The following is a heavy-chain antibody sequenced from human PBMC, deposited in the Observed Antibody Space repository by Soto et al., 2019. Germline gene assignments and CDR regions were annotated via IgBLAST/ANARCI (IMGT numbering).Heavy chain of an antibody. CDR3: ARDYHGSGNP. J-gene: IGHJ5*02. CDR2: IKGDGSDT. Sequence: EVQLVESGGGLVQPGGSLRLSCEASGFTLSYFWMHWVRQAPGKGLVWLSRIKGDGSDTVYADSVKGRFTISRDNAKNTLYLQMNNLRVDDTAVYYCARDYHGSGNPWGQGTLVSVSS. V-gene: IGHV3-74*01. D-gene: IGHD3-10*01. CDR1: GFTLSYFW.